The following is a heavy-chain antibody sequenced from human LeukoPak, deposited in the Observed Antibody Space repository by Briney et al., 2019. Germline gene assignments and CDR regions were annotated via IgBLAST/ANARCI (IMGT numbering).Heavy chain of an antibody. V-gene: IGHV4-34*01. J-gene: IGHJ3*02. CDR2: INHSGST. Sequence: PSETLSLTCAVYGGSFSGYYWSWIRQPPGKGLEWIGEINHSGSTNYNPSLKSRVTISVDTSKNQFSLKLSSVTAADMAVYYCARVQDVDTNGNSADAFDIWGQGTMVTVSS. CDR3: ARVQDVDTNGNSADAFDI. CDR1: GGSFSGYY. D-gene: IGHD5-18*01.